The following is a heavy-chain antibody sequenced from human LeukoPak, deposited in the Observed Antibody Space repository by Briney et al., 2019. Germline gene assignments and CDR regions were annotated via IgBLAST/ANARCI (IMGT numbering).Heavy chain of an antibody. V-gene: IGHV4-34*01. Sequence: SETLSLTCAVYGGSFSGYYWSWIRQPPGKGLVWIGEINHSGSTNYNPSLKSRVTISVDTSKNQFSLKLSSVTAADTDVYYCARVGRAVRGVTDFDYWGQGTLVTVSS. CDR1: GGSFSGYY. CDR2: INHSGST. D-gene: IGHD3-10*01. J-gene: IGHJ4*02. CDR3: ARVGRAVRGVTDFDY.